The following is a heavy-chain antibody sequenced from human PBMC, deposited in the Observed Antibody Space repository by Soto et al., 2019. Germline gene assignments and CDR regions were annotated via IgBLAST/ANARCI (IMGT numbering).Heavy chain of an antibody. J-gene: IGHJ6*02. CDR3: ARVRDPTPYYYYYGMDV. V-gene: IGHV4-31*03. Sequence: QVQLQESGPGLVKPSQTLSLTCTVSGGSISSGGYYWSWIRQHPGKGLEWIGYIYYSGSTYYNPSLKRRVTISVDTSKNQFSLKLSSVTAADTAVYYCARVRDPTPYYYYYGMDVWGQGTTVTVSS. CDR2: IYYSGST. CDR1: GGSISSGGYY.